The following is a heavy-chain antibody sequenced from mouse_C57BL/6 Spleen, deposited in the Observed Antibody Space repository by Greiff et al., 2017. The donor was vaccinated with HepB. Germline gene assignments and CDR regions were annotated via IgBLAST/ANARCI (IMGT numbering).Heavy chain of an antibody. Sequence: EVQLQQSGAELVRPGASVKLSCTASGFNIKDYYMHWVKQRPEQGLEWIGRIDPEDGDTEYAPKFQGKATMTADTSSNTAYLQLSSLTSEDTAVYYCTIYYGSSRGYFDVWGTGTTVTVSS. V-gene: IGHV14-1*01. CDR2: IDPEDGDT. D-gene: IGHD1-1*01. J-gene: IGHJ1*03. CDR3: TIYYGSSRGYFDV. CDR1: GFNIKDYY.